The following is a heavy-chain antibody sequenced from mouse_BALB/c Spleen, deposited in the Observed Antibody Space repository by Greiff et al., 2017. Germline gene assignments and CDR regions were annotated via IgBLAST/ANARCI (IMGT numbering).Heavy chain of an antibody. Sequence: EVKLVESGGGLVQPGGSRKLSCAASGFTFSSFGMHWVRQAPEKGLEWVAYISSGGSYTYYPDSVKGRFTISRDNAKNTLYLQMSSLRSEDTAMYYCARSYGNHWYFDVWGAGTTVTVSS. CDR3: ARSYGNHWYFDV. CDR2: ISSGGSYT. J-gene: IGHJ1*01. CDR1: GFTFSSFG. V-gene: IGHV5-17*02. D-gene: IGHD2-1*01.